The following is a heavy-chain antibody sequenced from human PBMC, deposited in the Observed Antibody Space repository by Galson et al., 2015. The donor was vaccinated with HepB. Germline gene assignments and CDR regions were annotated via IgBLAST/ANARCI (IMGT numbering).Heavy chain of an antibody. CDR3: AHTQDAPPFRITGRTVHWFDP. CDR2: IYWNDDK. CDR1: GFSLSTSGVG. Sequence: PALVKPTQTLTLTCTFSGFSLSTSGVGVGWIRQPPGKALEWLALIYWNDDKRYSPSLKSGLTITKDTSKNQVVLTMTNMDPVDTATYYCAHTQDAPPFRITGRTVHWFDPWGQGTLVTVSS. D-gene: IGHD1-20*01. V-gene: IGHV2-5*01. J-gene: IGHJ5*02.